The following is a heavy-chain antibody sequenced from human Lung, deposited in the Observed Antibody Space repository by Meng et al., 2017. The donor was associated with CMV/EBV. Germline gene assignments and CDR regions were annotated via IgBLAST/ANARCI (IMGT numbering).Heavy chain of an antibody. J-gene: IGHJ6*02. V-gene: IGHV1-18*01. CDR2: ISAYNGRT. D-gene: IGHD5-12*01. Sequence: ASVKVSXKASGYTFISYGISWVRQAPGQGLEWMGCISAYNGRTNYAQKFQGRVTMTTDTSTNTAYTELRSLRSDDTAVYFCARGGYSDYDVRGSDYYYGMAVWGQGTTVTVSS. CDR1: GYTFISYG. CDR3: ARGGYSDYDVRGSDYYYGMAV.